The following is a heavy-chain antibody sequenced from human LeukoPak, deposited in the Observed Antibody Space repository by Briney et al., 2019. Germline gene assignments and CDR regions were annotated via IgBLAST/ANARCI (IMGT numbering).Heavy chain of an antibody. CDR3: ARDRSTGATAGTLYWFDP. J-gene: IGHJ5*02. V-gene: IGHV1-2*02. D-gene: IGHD6-13*01. Sequence: ASVKVSCKASGYIFSDYYMHWVRQAPGQGLEWMGWINPNSGDTNYAQKFQDRVTMTRDTSINTAYMELSRLRSDDTAIYYCARDRSTGATAGTLYWFDPWSQGTLVTVSS. CDR1: GYIFSDYY. CDR2: INPNSGDT.